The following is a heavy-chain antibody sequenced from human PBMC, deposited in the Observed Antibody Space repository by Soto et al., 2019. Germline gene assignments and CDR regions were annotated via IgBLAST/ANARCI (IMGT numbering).Heavy chain of an antibody. V-gene: IGHV4-31*03. D-gene: IGHD6-13*01. J-gene: IGHJ4*02. CDR2: IYYRGST. CDR3: ASDLSGSRATIDY. CDR1: GTSIRSGGYY. Sequence: SETLCVTCTVSGTSIRSGGYYWTWIRQRPGKGLEWLGYIYYRGSTYYNPSLKTRVTLSLDPSKSQFSLTLTSVTAADTAIYYCASDLSGSRATIDYWGLGAMVTVSS.